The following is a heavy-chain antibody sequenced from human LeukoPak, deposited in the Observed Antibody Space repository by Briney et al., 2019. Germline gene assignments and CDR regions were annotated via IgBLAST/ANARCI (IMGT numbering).Heavy chain of an antibody. J-gene: IGHJ6*04. D-gene: IGHD3/OR15-3a*01. Sequence: PGGSLRLSCAASGFTVSSNYMTWVRQAPGKGLEWVSVIYSGGTTYYADSAKGRFTISRDNSKNTLNLQMNSLRAEDTAVYYCARVRGLLSGMDVWGKGTTVTVSS. V-gene: IGHV3-53*01. CDR2: IYSGGTT. CDR3: ARVRGLLSGMDV. CDR1: GFTVSSNY.